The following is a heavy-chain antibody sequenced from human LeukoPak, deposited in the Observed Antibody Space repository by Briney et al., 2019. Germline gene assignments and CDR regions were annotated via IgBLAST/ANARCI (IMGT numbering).Heavy chain of an antibody. CDR1: GGSISSNY. CDR2: ISYSGST. J-gene: IGHJ4*01. V-gene: IGHV4-59*01. Sequence: SETLSLTCTVSGGSISSNYWSWIRQPPGKGLEWIGYISYSGSTDYNPSLKSRVTMSIDTSKNQFSLKLSSVTAADTAVYYCARDKEDFDFWGQEPWSPSPQ. CDR3: ARDKEDFDF.